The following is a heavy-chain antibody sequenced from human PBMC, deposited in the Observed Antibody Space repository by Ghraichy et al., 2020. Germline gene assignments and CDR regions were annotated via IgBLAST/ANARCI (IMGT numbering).Heavy chain of an antibody. D-gene: IGHD3-10*01. V-gene: IGHV4-39*01. CDR1: GGSMNSGNYY. CDR3: ARHGAQGALRDNWFDP. J-gene: IGHJ5*02. CDR2: ISYSGDT. Sequence: SETLSLTCSVSGGSMNSGNYYWDWIRQPPGKGLEWIGSISYSGDTHYNPSLKSRVTISVDPSKNQFSLNLTSVTAADTTVYYCARHGAQGALRDNWFDPWGQGTLVTVSS.